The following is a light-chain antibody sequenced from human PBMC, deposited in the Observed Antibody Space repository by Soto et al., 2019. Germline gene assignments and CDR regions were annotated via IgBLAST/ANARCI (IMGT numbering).Light chain of an antibody. CDR2: EVS. V-gene: IGLV2-14*01. J-gene: IGLJ2*01. CDR3: SSYTSSSTLVV. CDR1: SSDVGAYNS. Sequence: QPVLTQPASVSGSPGQSITISCTGTSSDVGAYNSVSWYQQHPGKAPKLMIYEVSNRPSGVSNRFSGSKSGNTASLTISGLQAEDEADYYCSSYTSSSTLVVFGGGTKLTVL.